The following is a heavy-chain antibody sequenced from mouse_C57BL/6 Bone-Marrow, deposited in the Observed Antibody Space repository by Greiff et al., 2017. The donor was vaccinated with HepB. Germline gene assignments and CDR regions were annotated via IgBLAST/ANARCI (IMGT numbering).Heavy chain of an antibody. CDR3: AKIYYGNYGWFAY. D-gene: IGHD2-1*01. J-gene: IGHJ3*01. V-gene: IGHV2-9*01. CDR2: IWGGGST. CDR1: GFSLTSYG. Sequence: VHLVESGPGLVAPSQSLSITCTVSGFSLTSYGVDWVRQPPGKGLEWLGVIWGGGSTNYNSAHLSRLSISKDNSKSQVFLKMNSLQTDDTAMYYCAKIYYGNYGWFAYWGQGTLVTVSA.